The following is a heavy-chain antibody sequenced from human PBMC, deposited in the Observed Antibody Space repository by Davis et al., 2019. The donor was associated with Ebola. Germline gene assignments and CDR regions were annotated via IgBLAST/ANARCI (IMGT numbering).Heavy chain of an antibody. CDR3: ARLSGSYPNWFDP. CDR1: GFTFSSYS. D-gene: IGHD1-26*01. Sequence: GESLKISCAASGFTFSSYSMNWIRQAPGKGLEWVSSISSRSTYIYYADSVRGRFTISRDNAKNSLYLQMNSLRAEDTAFYYCARLSGSYPNWFDPWGQGTLVTVSS. J-gene: IGHJ5*02. CDR2: ISSRSTYI. V-gene: IGHV3-21*01.